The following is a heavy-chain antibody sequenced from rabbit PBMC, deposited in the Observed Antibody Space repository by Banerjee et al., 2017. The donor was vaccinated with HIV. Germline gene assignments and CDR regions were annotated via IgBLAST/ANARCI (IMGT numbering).Heavy chain of an antibody. CDR1: GFSFSNKYV. CDR3: ARYYSYGYAGGTYAANL. V-gene: IGHV1S45*01. D-gene: IGHD6-1*01. J-gene: IGHJ4*01. CDR2: INTSSGNT. Sequence: QEQLEESGGGLVQPEGSLTLTCTASGFSFSNKYVMCWVRQAPGKGLEWIACINTSSGNTVYATWAKGRFTISKTSSTTVTLQMTSLTAADTATYFCARYYSYGYAGGTYAANLWGQGTLVTVS.